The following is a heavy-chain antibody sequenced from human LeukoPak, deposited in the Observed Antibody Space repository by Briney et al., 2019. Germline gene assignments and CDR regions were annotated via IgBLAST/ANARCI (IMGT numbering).Heavy chain of an antibody. Sequence: SETLSLTCAVSGYSISSGDYWGWIRQSPGKGLEWLGSIYHSGSTHYNPSVKSRVTISVDTPKNQFSLSLNSVTAADTAVYYCARNHSTQGCFDYWGQGTLVTVSS. CDR1: GYSISSGDY. J-gene: IGHJ4*02. CDR3: ARNHSTQGCFDY. CDR2: IYHSGST. V-gene: IGHV4-38-2*01. D-gene: IGHD2-2*01.